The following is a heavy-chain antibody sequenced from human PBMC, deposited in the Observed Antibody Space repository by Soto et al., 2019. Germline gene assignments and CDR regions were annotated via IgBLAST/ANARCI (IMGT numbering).Heavy chain of an antibody. CDR1: GFSLSTSGVG. CDR3: AHRLDGVKAGWFDP. D-gene: IGHD3-3*01. Sequence: QITLKESGPTLVKPTQTLTLTCTFSGFSLSTSGVGVGWIRQPPGKALEWLALIYWDDDKRYSPSLKSRLTITKDTSETQLVLTLTNIDPVDTAPYYCAHRLDGVKAGWFDPWGQGALVTVSS. CDR2: IYWDDDK. J-gene: IGHJ5*02. V-gene: IGHV2-5*02.